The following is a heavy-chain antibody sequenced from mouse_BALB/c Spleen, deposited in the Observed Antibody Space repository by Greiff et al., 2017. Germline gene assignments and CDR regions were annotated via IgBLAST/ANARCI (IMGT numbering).Heavy chain of an antibody. J-gene: IGHJ4*01. Sequence: QVQLQQSGAELAKPGASVKMSCKASGYTFTSYWMHWVKQRPGQGLEWIGYINPSTGYTEYNQKFKDKATLTADKSSSTAYMQLSSLTSEDSAVYYCASLYGNYEGDAMDYWGQGTSVTVSS. CDR1: GYTFTSYW. D-gene: IGHD2-1*01. CDR2: INPSTGYT. CDR3: ASLYGNYEGDAMDY. V-gene: IGHV1-7*01.